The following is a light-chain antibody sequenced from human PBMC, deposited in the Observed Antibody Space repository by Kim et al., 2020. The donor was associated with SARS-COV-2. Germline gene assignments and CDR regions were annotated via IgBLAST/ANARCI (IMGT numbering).Light chain of an antibody. CDR2: GKN. CDR1: SLRSYY. V-gene: IGLV3-19*01. Sequence: SELPQDPAVSVALGQTVRITCQGDSLRSYYASWYQQKPGQAPVLVIYGKNNRPSGIPDRFSGSSSGNTASLTITGAQAEDEADYYCNSRDSSGNHLGVFGTGTKVTVL. CDR3: NSRDSSGNHLGV. J-gene: IGLJ1*01.